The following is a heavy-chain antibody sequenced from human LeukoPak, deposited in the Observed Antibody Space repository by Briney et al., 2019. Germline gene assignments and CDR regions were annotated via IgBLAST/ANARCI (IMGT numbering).Heavy chain of an antibody. Sequence: SETLSLTCTVSGYSITNGYYWSWIRQPPGKGLEWIGYIYYSGSTNYNPSLKSRVTISVDTPENQFSLKLRPVTGADTAVYYCARGFLGGGYYYYYYYMDVWGKGTTVTISS. CDR3: ARGFLGGGYYYYYYYMDV. D-gene: IGHD3-16*01. V-gene: IGHV4-61*01. CDR2: IYYSGST. J-gene: IGHJ6*03. CDR1: GYSITNGYY.